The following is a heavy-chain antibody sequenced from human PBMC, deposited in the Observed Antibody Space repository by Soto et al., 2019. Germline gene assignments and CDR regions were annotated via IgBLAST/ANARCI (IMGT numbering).Heavy chain of an antibody. Sequence: QVQLQESGPGLVKPSETLSLTCTVSGGSISSNYWSWIRQPPGKGLEWIGYVYNSGSTNYNPPLKSQVTISVDTSKNQFSLKLTSVTAADTAMYYCTRGSSWYDVDWFDPWGPGTLVTVSS. CDR3: TRGSSWYDVDWFDP. V-gene: IGHV4-59*01. D-gene: IGHD6-13*01. J-gene: IGHJ5*02. CDR1: GGSISSNY. CDR2: VYNSGST.